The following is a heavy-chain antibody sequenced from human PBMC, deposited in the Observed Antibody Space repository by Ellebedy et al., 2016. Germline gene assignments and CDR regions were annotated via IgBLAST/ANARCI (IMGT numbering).Heavy chain of an antibody. CDR2: SSSRSDYT. CDR3: ARNVETTTVYYYYGMDV. Sequence: GESLKISCAASGFTISDYYMTWIRQAPGKGLEWLSYSSSRSDYTDYADSVKDRFTMSRDNAKNSLYLQINSLSAEDTAVYYCARNVETTTVYYYYGMDVWGQGTTVTVSS. CDR1: GFTISDYY. J-gene: IGHJ6*02. D-gene: IGHD5-24*01. V-gene: IGHV3-11*06.